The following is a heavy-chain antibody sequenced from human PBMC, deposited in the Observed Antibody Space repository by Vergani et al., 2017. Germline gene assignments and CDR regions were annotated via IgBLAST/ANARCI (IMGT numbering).Heavy chain of an antibody. CDR3: AKVGRSEVAGTFGAFDI. Sequence: EVQLVESGGELVQPGRPLRLSCTASGFTFGDDAISWFRQAPGKGPEWVSAISGSGGSTYYADSVKGRFTISRDISKNTLFLHMNSLRPEDTAVYYCAKVGRSEVAGTFGAFDIWGQGTMVTVSS. V-gene: IGHV3-23*04. D-gene: IGHD6-19*01. CDR1: GFTFGDDA. CDR2: ISGSGGST. J-gene: IGHJ3*02.